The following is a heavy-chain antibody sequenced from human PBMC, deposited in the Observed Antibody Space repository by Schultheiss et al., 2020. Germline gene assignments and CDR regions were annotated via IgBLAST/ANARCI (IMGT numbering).Heavy chain of an antibody. CDR3: ARVGQWLALDY. J-gene: IGHJ4*02. D-gene: IGHD6-19*01. CDR1: GFTFSSYW. V-gene: IGHV3-74*01. Sequence: GESLKISCAASGFTFSSYWMHWVRQAPGKGLVWVSRINSDGSSTSYADSVKGRFTISRDNAKNTLYLQMNSLRAEDTAVYYCARVGQWLALDYWGQGTLVTVSS. CDR2: INSDGSST.